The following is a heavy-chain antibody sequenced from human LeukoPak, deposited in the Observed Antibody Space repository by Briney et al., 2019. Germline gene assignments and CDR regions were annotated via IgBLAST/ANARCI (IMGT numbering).Heavy chain of an antibody. CDR1: SGSISSSSNY. CDR2: IYSSGST. Sequence: SETLSLTCTVSSGSISSSSNYWGWTRQRPGEGLEWIGNIYSSGSTHYRPSLKRRVTISADRSNNQVSLKLSSVTAADTAVYYCARGYTNGVNREVWLDPWGQGTLVTVSS. V-gene: IGHV4-39*07. J-gene: IGHJ5*02. D-gene: IGHD2-8*01. CDR3: ARGYTNGVNREVWLDP.